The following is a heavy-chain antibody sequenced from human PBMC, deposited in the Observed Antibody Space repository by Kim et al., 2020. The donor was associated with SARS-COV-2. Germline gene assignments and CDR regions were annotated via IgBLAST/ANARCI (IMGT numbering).Heavy chain of an antibody. J-gene: IGHJ6*02. CDR3: AKDMVEDTAMVRGGFYCYYYGMDV. D-gene: IGHD5-18*01. Sequence: GGSLRLSCAASGFTFDDYAMHWVSQAPGKGLEWVSLISGDGGSTYYADSVKGRFTISRDNSKNSLYLQMNSLRTEDTALYYCAKDMVEDTAMVRGGFYCYYYGMDVWGQGTTVTVSS. CDR1: GFTFDDYA. V-gene: IGHV3-43*02. CDR2: ISGDGGST.